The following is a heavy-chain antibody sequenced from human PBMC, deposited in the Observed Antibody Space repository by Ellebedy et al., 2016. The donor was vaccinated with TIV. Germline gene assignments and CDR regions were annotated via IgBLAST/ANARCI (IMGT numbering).Heavy chain of an antibody. CDR3: ARTDGSGWAFDS. Sequence: SGPTLVKPTQTLTLTCPFSGFSLSTTRVSVSWIRQPPGKALEWLARIDWDDDKYFTTSLRTRLTISKDTSKNQVVLTMTNMDPVDTATYYCARTDGSGWAFDSWGQGTLVTVSS. CDR1: GFSLSTTRVS. V-gene: IGHV2-70*11. J-gene: IGHJ4*02. D-gene: IGHD6-19*01. CDR2: IDWDDDK.